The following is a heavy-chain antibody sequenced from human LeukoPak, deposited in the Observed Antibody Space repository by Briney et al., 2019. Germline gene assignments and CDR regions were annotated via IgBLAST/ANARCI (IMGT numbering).Heavy chain of an antibody. D-gene: IGHD3-10*01. J-gene: IGHJ5*02. CDR2: IYPDDSDS. CDR3: VRQRGSSGTINHFDP. V-gene: IGHV5-51*01. Sequence: GESLKISCETSGYSFTTYWIGWVRQMPGTGLEWVGAIYPDDSDSRYSPSFQGQVVTSADRSTRTAYLQWNSLKTSDTAMYYCVRQRGSSGTINHFDPWGQGTLVTISS. CDR1: GYSFTTYW.